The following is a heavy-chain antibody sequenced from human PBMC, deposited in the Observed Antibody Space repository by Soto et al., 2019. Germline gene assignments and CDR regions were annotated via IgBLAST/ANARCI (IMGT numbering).Heavy chain of an antibody. Sequence: PSETLSLTCAVSGRSISSSNWWSWVRQPPGKGLEWIGEINHSGSTNYNPSLKSRVTISVDTSKNQFSLKLSSVTAADTAVYYCDLYYLGMDVWGQGTTVTV. CDR1: GRSISSSNW. V-gene: IGHV4-4*02. CDR2: INHSGST. D-gene: IGHD3-16*01. CDR3: DLYYLGMDV. J-gene: IGHJ6*02.